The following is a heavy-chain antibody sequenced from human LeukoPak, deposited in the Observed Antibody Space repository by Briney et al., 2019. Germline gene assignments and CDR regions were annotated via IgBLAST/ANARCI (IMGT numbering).Heavy chain of an antibody. J-gene: IGHJ4*02. CDR2: INPSGDST. CDR1: GYTFTSYY. CDR3: AREGGYSYGYGY. Sequence: GASVKVSCTASGYTFTSYYMHWVRQAPGQGLEWMGIINPSGDSTSYAQKFQGRVTMTRDMSTSTVYMELSSLRSEDTAVYYCAREGGYSYGYGYWGQGALVTVSS. D-gene: IGHD5-18*01. V-gene: IGHV1-46*01.